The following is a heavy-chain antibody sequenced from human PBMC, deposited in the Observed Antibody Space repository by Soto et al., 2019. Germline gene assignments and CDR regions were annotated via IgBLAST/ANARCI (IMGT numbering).Heavy chain of an antibody. Sequence: SETLSLTCTVSGGSISSYYWSWIRQPPGKGLEWIGYIYYSGSTNYNPSLKSRVTISVDTSKNQFSLKLSSVTAADTAVYYCARVSLPYYYNSSGYHRYYYYGMDVWGQGTTVTVSS. V-gene: IGHV4-59*01. D-gene: IGHD3-22*01. CDR3: ARVSLPYYYNSSGYHRYYYYGMDV. CDR2: IYYSGST. J-gene: IGHJ6*02. CDR1: GGSISSYY.